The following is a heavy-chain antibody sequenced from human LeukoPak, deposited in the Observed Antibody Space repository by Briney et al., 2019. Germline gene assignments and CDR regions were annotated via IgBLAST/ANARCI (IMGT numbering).Heavy chain of an antibody. J-gene: IGHJ6*02. CDR3: AKEPSRDYYYYGMDV. Sequence: GGSLRLSCAASGFTFSSYGMHWVRQAPGKGLEWVAVISYDGSNKYYADSVKGRFTISRGNSKNTLYLQMNSLRAEDTAVYYCAKEPSRDYYYYGMDVWGQGTTVTVSS. CDR2: ISYDGSNK. CDR1: GFTFSSYG. V-gene: IGHV3-30*18.